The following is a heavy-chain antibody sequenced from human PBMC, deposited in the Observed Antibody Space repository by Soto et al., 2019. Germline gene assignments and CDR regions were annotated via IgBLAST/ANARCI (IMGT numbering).Heavy chain of an antibody. D-gene: IGHD6-19*01. CDR2: VYIGGET. J-gene: IGHJ4*02. V-gene: IGHV4-4*07. Sequence: SETLSLTCTVSGDSISSDYWSWIRQPAGKGLEWIGRVYIGGETNYNPSLKSRLTMSLDTSKRQFSLKLSSVTAADTAVYHCARGRQSEGLEFWGLVPLVTVSS. CDR1: GDSISSDY. CDR3: ARGRQSEGLEF.